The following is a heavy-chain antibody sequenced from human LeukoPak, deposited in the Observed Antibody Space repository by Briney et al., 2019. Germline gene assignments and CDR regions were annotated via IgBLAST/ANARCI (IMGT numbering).Heavy chain of an antibody. CDR1: GFTFSSYS. CDR2: ISRTSNYI. CDR3: ARACGGDCYLGDY. D-gene: IGHD2-21*02. Sequence: GGSLRLSCAASGFTFSSYSMNWVRQAPGKGLEWVSSISRTSNYIYYADSVKGRFTISRDNAKNPLYLQMNSLRAEDSAVYYCARACGGDCYLGDYWGQGTLVTVSS. V-gene: IGHV3-21*01. J-gene: IGHJ4*02.